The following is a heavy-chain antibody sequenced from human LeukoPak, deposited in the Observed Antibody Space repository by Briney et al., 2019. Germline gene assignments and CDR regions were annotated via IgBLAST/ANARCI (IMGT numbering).Heavy chain of an antibody. J-gene: IGHJ6*02. CDR3: AKDLSSAITSALVLDV. CDR2: ITWNRDNI. D-gene: IGHD3-22*01. CDR1: GFTFDDYA. V-gene: IGHV3-9*01. Sequence: GRSLRLSSAASGFTFDDYAMHWVRQAPGKGLEWVSGITWNRDNIGYGDSVKGRFTISRDNVKNVLYLQMTSLRPEDTALYYCAKDLSSAITSALVLDVWGQGTTVIVSS.